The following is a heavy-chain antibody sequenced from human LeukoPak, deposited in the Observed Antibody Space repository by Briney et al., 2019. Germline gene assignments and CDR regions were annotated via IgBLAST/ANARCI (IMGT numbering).Heavy chain of an antibody. V-gene: IGHV6-1*01. J-gene: IGHJ6*02. D-gene: IGHD4-17*01. CDR1: GDSVSSNSAA. CDR3: ARVPRVMTTVTTDYYYYGMDV. CDR2: TYYRSKWYN. Sequence: SQTLSLTCAIYGDSVSSNSAAWHWIRQSPSRVLEWLGRTYYRSKWYNDYAVSVKSRITINPDTSKNQFSLPLNSVTPEDTAVYYCARVPRVMTTVTTDYYYYGMDVWGQGTTVTVSS.